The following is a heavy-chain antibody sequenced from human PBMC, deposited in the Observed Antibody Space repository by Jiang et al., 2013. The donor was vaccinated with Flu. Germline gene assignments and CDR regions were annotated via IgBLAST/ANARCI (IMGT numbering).Heavy chain of an antibody. CDR1: GVTFSSYA. CDR3: ASPPYYYDSNGYFLDAFDI. V-gene: IGHV1-69*06. Sequence: CKASGVTFSSYAVNWVRQARGQGLEWMGGVIPILGTTNYAQKFQGRVTITADTSTTTAYMELSSLRSEDTAVYYCASPPYYYDSNGYFLDAFDIWGQGTMVTVPS. J-gene: IGHJ3*02. D-gene: IGHD3-22*01. CDR2: VIPILGTT.